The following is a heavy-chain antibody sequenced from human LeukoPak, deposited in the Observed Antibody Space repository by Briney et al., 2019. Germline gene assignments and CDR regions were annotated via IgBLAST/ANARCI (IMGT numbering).Heavy chain of an antibody. J-gene: IGHJ6*03. D-gene: IGHD2-2*01. CDR1: GYTFTSYD. Sequence: ASVKVSCKASGYTFTSYDINWVRQATGQGLEWMGWMNPNSGNTGYAQKLQGRVTMTRNTSISTAYMELSSLRSEDTVVYYCARGTSWSHAYYYYMDVWGKGTTVTISS. V-gene: IGHV1-8*01. CDR3: ARGTSWSHAYYYYMDV. CDR2: MNPNSGNT.